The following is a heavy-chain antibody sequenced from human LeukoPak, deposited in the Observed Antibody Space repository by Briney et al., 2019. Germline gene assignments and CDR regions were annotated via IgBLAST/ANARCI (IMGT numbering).Heavy chain of an antibody. Sequence: GGSLRLSCAASGFTFSSYAMSWVRQAPGKGLEWVSAISGSGGSTYYADSVKGRFTISRDNSKNTLYLQMNSLRAEDTGVYYCASARYDFWSGSFDYWGQGTLVTVSS. V-gene: IGHV3-23*01. CDR1: GFTFSSYA. CDR2: ISGSGGST. CDR3: ASARYDFWSGSFDY. J-gene: IGHJ4*02. D-gene: IGHD3-3*01.